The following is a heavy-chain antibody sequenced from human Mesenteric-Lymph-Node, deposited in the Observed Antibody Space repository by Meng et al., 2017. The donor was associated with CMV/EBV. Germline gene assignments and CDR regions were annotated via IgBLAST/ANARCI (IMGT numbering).Heavy chain of an antibody. V-gene: IGHV1-18*04. CDR2: ISGYNGNT. CDR3: ARGDHDGGSWYFDL. J-gene: IGHJ2*01. CDR1: GYTLTSYG. D-gene: IGHD3-16*01. Sequence: ASGYTLTSYGISWVRQAPGQGLEWMGWISGYNGNTDYAQKLQGRVTMTTDTSTSTAYMELRSLRSDDTAVYYCARGDHDGGSWYFDLWGRGTLVTVSS.